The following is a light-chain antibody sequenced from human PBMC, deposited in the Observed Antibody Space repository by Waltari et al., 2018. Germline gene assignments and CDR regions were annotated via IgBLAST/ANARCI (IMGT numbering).Light chain of an antibody. CDR1: RGPVHTNGDTS. Sequence: VTQTQLLLSVAPGQAASISCRSSRGPVHTNGDTSLSWYFQRPGQAPHLLIHDVSKRISGVSDKFSGSGSGTDFTLKISRVEAEDVGVYYCMLNIQFPSFGGGTKVEIK. CDR2: DVS. V-gene: IGKV2D-29*01. CDR3: MLNIQFPS. J-gene: IGKJ4*01.